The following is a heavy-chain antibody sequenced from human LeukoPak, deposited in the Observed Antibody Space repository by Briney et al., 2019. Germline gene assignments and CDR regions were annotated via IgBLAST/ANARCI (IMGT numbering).Heavy chain of an antibody. J-gene: IGHJ6*03. V-gene: IGHV4-4*07. CDR2: IYTSGST. CDR1: GGSLSSYY. Sequence: SETLSLTCTVSGGSLSSYYWSWIRQPAGKGLEWIGRIYTSGSTNYNPSLKSRVTMSVDTSKNQFSLKLSSVTAADTAVYYCAREPTILCGSSTSCYSYYYYMDVWGKGTTVTVSS. CDR3: AREPTILCGSSTSCYSYYYYMDV. D-gene: IGHD2-2*01.